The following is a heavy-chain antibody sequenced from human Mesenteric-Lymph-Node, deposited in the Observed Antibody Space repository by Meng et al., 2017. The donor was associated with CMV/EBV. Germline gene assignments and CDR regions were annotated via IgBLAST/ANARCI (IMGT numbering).Heavy chain of an antibody. CDR2: ISAYNGNT. Sequence: ASVKVSCKASGYTFTSYGISWVRQAPGQGLEWMGWISAYNGNTNYAQKLQGRVTMTTDTSTSTAYMELRSLRSDDTAAYYCARGYYCSSTSCYDYYYYGMDVWGQGTTVTVSS. CDR3: ARGYYCSSTSCYDYYYYGMDV. V-gene: IGHV1-18*01. D-gene: IGHD2-2*01. CDR1: GYTFTSYG. J-gene: IGHJ6*02.